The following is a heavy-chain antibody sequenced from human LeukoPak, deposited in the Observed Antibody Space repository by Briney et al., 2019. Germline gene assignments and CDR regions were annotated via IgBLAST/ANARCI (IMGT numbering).Heavy chain of an antibody. CDR3: ARVGGYDYDSSGYNGLNY. Sequence: ASVKVSCKASAYTFTGYYIHWVRQAPGQGLEWMGWINPNSGGTNYAQNFQGRVTMTRDMSITTVYMELGRLRSDDTAVYYCARVGGYDYDSSGYNGLNYWGQGTLVTVSS. D-gene: IGHD3-22*01. V-gene: IGHV1-2*02. CDR2: INPNSGGT. J-gene: IGHJ4*02. CDR1: AYTFTGYY.